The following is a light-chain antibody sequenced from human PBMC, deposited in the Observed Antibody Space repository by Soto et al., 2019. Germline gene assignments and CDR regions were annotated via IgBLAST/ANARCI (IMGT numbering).Light chain of an antibody. CDR1: QSISSW. CDR2: KAS. CDR3: QQYNSYPWT. Sequence: DIQMTQSPSTLSASIGDGVTITCRASQSISSWLAWCQQKPGKAPKVLIYKASSLESGVPSRFSGSGSGTEFTLTISRLQPDDFATYYCQQYNSYPWTFGQGTKVDIK. V-gene: IGKV1-5*03. J-gene: IGKJ1*01.